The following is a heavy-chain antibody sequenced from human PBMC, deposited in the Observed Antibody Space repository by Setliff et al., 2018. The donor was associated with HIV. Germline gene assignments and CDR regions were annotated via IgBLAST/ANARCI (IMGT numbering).Heavy chain of an antibody. CDR1: GGSLRDHD. Sequence: SETLSLTCAVYGGSLRDHDWNWIRQSPGKGLEWIGEINDSDTNHRGSTNYNPSLRGRVTISVDSSKNQFSLKLSSVTAADTAVYYCARSDPVDNWNPTLKWFDPWGQGTLVTVSS. J-gene: IGHJ5*02. V-gene: IGHV4-34*01. D-gene: IGHD1-20*01. CDR2: INDSDTNHRGST. CDR3: ARSDPVDNWNPTLKWFDP.